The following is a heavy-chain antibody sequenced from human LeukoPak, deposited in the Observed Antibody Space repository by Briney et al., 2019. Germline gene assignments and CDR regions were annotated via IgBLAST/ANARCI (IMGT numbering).Heavy chain of an antibody. V-gene: IGHV4-38-2*02. D-gene: IGHD3-10*01. J-gene: IGHJ4*02. CDR1: GYSISSGYY. CDR3: AREVRYYYGSGSYGYFDY. CDR2: IYHSGST. Sequence: SETLSLTCTVSGYSISSGYYWGWIRQPPGKGLEWIGSIYHSGSTYYNPSLKSRVTISVDTSKNQFSLKLSSVTAADTAVYYCAREVRYYYGSGSYGYFDYWGQGTLVTVSS.